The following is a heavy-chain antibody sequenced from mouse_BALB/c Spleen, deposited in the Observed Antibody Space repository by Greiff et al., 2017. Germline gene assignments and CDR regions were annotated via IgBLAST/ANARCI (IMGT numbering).Heavy chain of an antibody. CDR2: INPNNGGT. D-gene: IGHD2-3*01. V-gene: IGHV1-18*01. Sequence: VQLQQSGPELVKPGASVKIPCKASGYTFTDYNMDWVKQSHGKSLEWIGDINPNNGGTIYNQKFKGKATLTVDKSSSTAYMELRSLTSEDTAVYYCARNDGHYGGVYYAMDYWGQGTSVTVSS. CDR1: GYTFTDYN. J-gene: IGHJ4*01. CDR3: ARNDGHYGGVYYAMDY.